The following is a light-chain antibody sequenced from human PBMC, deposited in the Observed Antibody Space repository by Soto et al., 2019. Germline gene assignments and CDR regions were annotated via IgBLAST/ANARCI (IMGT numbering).Light chain of an antibody. J-gene: IGKJ5*01. Sequence: EIVMTQSPVTLSVSPGERATLSCRASQSVSSDLAWYQQKPGQAPRLLIYGAFNRATGVPVRFSGSGPGTEFTLTISSLQSEDSAVYYCQQYNNWPPITFGQGTRLEIK. CDR1: QSVSSD. V-gene: IGKV3-15*01. CDR3: QQYNNWPPIT. CDR2: GAF.